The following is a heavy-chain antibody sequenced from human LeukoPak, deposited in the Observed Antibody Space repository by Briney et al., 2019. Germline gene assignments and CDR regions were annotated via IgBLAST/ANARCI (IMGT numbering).Heavy chain of an antibody. V-gene: IGHV3-30*02. CDR1: GFTFSSYG. CDR2: IRYDGSNK. D-gene: IGHD6-19*01. J-gene: IGHJ4*02. CDR3: ARDGTVAVALFDY. Sequence: QTGGSLRLSCAASGFTFSSYGMHWVRQAPGQGLEWVAFIRYDGSNKYYADSVKGRFTISRDNSKNTLYLQMNSLRAEDTAVYYCARDGTVAVALFDYWGQGTLVTVSS.